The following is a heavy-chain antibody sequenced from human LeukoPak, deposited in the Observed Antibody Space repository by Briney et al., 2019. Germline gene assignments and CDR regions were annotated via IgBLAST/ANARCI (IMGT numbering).Heavy chain of an antibody. J-gene: IGHJ4*02. V-gene: IGHV4-34*01. CDR3: ATQARIVGATGYFDY. CDR1: GGSFSGYY. Sequence: KPSETLSLTCAVYGGSFSGYYWSWIRQPPGKGLEWIGEINHSGSTNYNPSLKSRVTISVDTSKNQFSLKLSSVTAADTAVYYCATQARIVGATGYFDYWGQGTLVTVSS. D-gene: IGHD1-26*01. CDR2: INHSGST.